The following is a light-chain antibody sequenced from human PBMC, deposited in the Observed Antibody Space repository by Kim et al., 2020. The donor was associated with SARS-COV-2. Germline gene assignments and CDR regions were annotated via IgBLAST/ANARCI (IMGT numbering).Light chain of an antibody. J-gene: IGKJ2*01. CDR3: QYYGDSNNI. Sequence: EIVLTQSPGTLSLSPGERASLSCRPSQSTRNLAWYQQKPGQAPRLLIYGASNRATGIPDRFSGSGSGTDFTLTISRLEPEDFAVYYCQYYGDSNNIFGQGTKLEI. V-gene: IGKV3-20*01. CDR1: QSTRN. CDR2: GAS.